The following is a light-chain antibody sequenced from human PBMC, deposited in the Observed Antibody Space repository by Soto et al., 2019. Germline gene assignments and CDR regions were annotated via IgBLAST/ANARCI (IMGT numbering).Light chain of an antibody. V-gene: IGLV1-44*01. Sequence: QSVLTQPPSASGTPGQTVTISCSGSSSNIEKNTVNWYQHLPGTAPKLLIYSNTQRPLGVPVRFSGSKSGTSASLAISGLQSVDEADYYCAVWDDSLYVFGNGTKLTVL. CDR1: SSNIEKNT. CDR3: AVWDDSLYV. CDR2: SNT. J-gene: IGLJ1*01.